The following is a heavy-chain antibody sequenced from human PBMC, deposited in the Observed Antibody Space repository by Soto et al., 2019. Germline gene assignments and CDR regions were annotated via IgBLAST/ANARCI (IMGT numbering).Heavy chain of an antibody. CDR2: INHSGST. D-gene: IGHD3-22*01. CDR1: GGSFSGYY. Sequence: QVQLQQWGAGLLKPSETLSLTCAVYGGSFSGYYWSWIRQPPGTGLEWIGEINHSGSTNYNPSLKSRVTISVDTSKNQFSLKLSSVTAADTAVYYCASSEYYYDSSGYYALSWGQGTLVTVSS. J-gene: IGHJ5*02. V-gene: IGHV4-34*01. CDR3: ASSEYYYDSSGYYALS.